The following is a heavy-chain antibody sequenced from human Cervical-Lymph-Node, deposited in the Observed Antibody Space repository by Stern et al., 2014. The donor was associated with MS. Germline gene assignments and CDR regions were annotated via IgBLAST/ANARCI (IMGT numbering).Heavy chain of an antibody. CDR3: TRGPMASFDF. J-gene: IGHJ4*02. CDR1: GYPFTSEA. CDR2: INTDTENP. Sequence: VQLVESGSELRKPGASVKVSCKASGYPFTSEAMNWVRQAPGQDFEWMGWINTDTENPTYAQGFAGRFVFSLDASVSTAYLQIRDLKAEDTAVYYCTRGPMASFDFWGQGTLVTVSS. V-gene: IGHV7-4-1*02. D-gene: IGHD5-24*01.